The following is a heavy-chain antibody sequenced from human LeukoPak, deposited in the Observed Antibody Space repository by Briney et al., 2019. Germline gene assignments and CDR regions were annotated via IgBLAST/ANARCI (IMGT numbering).Heavy chain of an antibody. V-gene: IGHV1-2*02. Sequence: ASVKVSCKASGYTFTGYYMHWVRQAPGQGLEWMGWINPNSGGTNYAQKFQGRVTMTRDTSISTAYMELSRLRSDDTAVYYCARGNYDFWSGYPFDYWGPGTLVTVSS. CDR2: INPNSGGT. J-gene: IGHJ4*02. CDR3: ARGNYDFWSGYPFDY. D-gene: IGHD3-3*01. CDR1: GYTFTGYY.